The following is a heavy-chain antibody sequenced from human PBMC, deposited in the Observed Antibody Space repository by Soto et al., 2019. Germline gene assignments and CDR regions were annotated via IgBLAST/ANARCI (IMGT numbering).Heavy chain of an antibody. CDR1: GFTFSSDT. V-gene: IGHV3-21*06. CDR3: ARREYDILTGYYMVH. CDR2: ISGSSTYI. Sequence: EVLLVESGGGLVKPGGSLRLSCAASGFTFSSDTMNWVRQAPGKGLEWVSSISGSSTYIYYADSVKGRFTISRDNAKNSLYLQMNSLGAEDTAVYYCARREYDILTGYYMVHWGQGTLVTVSS. D-gene: IGHD3-9*01. J-gene: IGHJ4*02.